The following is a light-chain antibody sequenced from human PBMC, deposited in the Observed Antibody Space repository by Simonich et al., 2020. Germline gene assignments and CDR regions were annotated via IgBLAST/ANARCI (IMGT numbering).Light chain of an antibody. J-gene: IGLJ2*01. V-gene: IGLV4-69*01. Sequence: QLVLTQSPSASASLGASVKLTCTLSSGHSSYAIAWHQQQPEQGPRYLMKLNSDGSHSKGEAIPDRFSGSSAGAERYLTISSLQSEDEADYYCQTWGTGIVVFGGGTKLTVL. CDR2: LNSDGSH. CDR1: SGHSSYA. CDR3: QTWGTGIVV.